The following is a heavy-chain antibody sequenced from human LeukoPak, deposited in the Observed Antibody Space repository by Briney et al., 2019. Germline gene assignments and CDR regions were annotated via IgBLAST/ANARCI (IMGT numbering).Heavy chain of an antibody. Sequence: GASVKVSCKASGYTFTSTIMHWGGQPLGKGLGGREIINPSGGSTSYAQKFQGRVTMTRDTSTSTVYMELSSLRSEDTAVYYCARERDGYNPGNFDYWGQGTLVTVSS. CDR1: GYTFTSTI. D-gene: IGHD5-24*01. J-gene: IGHJ4*02. CDR2: INPSGGST. CDR3: ARERDGYNPGNFDY. V-gene: IGHV1-46*01.